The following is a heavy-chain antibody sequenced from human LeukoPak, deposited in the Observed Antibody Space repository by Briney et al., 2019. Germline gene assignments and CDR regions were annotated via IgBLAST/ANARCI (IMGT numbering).Heavy chain of an antibody. CDR3: AKDRSDYGDSLGFWFDY. CDR2: ISYDGSNK. Sequence: LAGGSLRLSCAASGFTFSSYGMHWVRQAPGKGLEWVAVISYDGSNKYYADSVKGRFTISRDNSKNTLYLQMNSLRAEDTAVYYCAKDRSDYGDSLGFWFDYWGQGTLVTVSS. CDR1: GFTFSSYG. D-gene: IGHD4-17*01. V-gene: IGHV3-30*18. J-gene: IGHJ4*02.